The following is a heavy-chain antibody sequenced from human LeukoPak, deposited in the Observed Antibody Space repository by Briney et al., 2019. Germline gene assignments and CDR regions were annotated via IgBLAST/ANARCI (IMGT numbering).Heavy chain of an antibody. V-gene: IGHV4-59*01. J-gene: IGHJ6*02. CDR3: ARVDEGGYYYYGMDD. CDR1: AGSISSYY. D-gene: IGHD3-16*01. CDR2: IYSSGST. Sequence: SETLSLTCTVSAGSISSYYWSWIRQPPGKGLEWIGYIYSSGSTNYNPSLKSRVTISVDTSKNQFSLKLSSVTAADTAVYYCARVDEGGYYYYGMDDWGQGTTVTVSS.